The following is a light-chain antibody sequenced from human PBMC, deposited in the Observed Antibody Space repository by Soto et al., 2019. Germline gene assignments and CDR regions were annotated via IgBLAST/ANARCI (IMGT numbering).Light chain of an antibody. Sequence: DIQLAQSPSTLSASVGDRITITCRATQSVNWLAWYQQKPGKAPKLLIFEASRLESGVPSRFSGSGSGTEFTHTSSSLQPDDFGTYYCQHYDTYSPMWTFGQGTKVDVK. CDR2: EAS. V-gene: IGKV1-5*03. CDR3: QHYDTYSPMWT. CDR1: QSVNW. J-gene: IGKJ1*01.